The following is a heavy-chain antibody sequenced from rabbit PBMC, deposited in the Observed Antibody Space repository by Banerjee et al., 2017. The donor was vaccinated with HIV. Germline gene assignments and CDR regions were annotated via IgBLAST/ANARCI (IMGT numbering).Heavy chain of an antibody. V-gene: IGHV1S40*01. Sequence: QSLEESGGDLVKPGASLTLSCTASGFDLSSSYWIYWVRQAPGKGLEWIACIYAGSSGTTYYASWAKGRFTISKTSTTVTLQMTSLTAADTAIYFCARGATSSGYYNLWGPGTLVTVS. CDR3: ARGATSSGYYNL. CDR2: IYAGSSGTT. D-gene: IGHD1-1*01. J-gene: IGHJ4*01. CDR1: GFDLSSSYW.